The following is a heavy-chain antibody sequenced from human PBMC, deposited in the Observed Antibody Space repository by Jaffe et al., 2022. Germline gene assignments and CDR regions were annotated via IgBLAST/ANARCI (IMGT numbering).Heavy chain of an antibody. J-gene: IGHJ1*01. CDR3: ARGFPEGYCSGGSCYQRREYFQH. V-gene: IGHV1-69*01. CDR2: IIPIFGTA. D-gene: IGHD2-15*01. Sequence: QVQLVQSGAEVKKPGSSVKVSCKASGGTFSSYAISWVRQAPGQGLEWMGGIIPIFGTANYAQKFQGRVTITADESTSTAYMELSSLRSEDTAVYYCARGFPEGYCSGGSCYQRREYFQHWGQGTLVTVSS. CDR1: GGTFSSYA.